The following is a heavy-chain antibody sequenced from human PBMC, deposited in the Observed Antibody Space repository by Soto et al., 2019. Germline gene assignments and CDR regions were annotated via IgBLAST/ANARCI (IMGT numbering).Heavy chain of an antibody. J-gene: IGHJ4*02. CDR3: ARLAYYSNYADY. CDR2: IYYSGST. Sequence: SETLSLTCTVSGGSISSYYWSWIRQPPGKGLEWIGYIYYSGSTNYNPSLKSRVTISVDTSKNQFSLKLSSVTAADTAVYYCARLAYYSNYADYWGQGTLVTVS. CDR1: GGSISSYY. D-gene: IGHD4-4*01. V-gene: IGHV4-59*08.